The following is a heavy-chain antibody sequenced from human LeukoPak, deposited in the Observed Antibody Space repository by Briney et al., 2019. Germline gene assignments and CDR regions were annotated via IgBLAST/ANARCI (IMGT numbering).Heavy chain of an antibody. CDR1: GFTFNSYW. D-gene: IGHD3-9*01. Sequence: GGSLRLSCAASGFTFNSYWMSWVRQAPGKGLEWVAHIKQDGSEKYYVDSVKGRFTISRDNAKNSLYLQMNSLRAEDTAVYYCARGPYYDILTGYYPPDYWGQGTLVTVSS. CDR3: ARGPYYDILTGYYPPDY. V-gene: IGHV3-7*03. CDR2: IKQDGSEK. J-gene: IGHJ4*02.